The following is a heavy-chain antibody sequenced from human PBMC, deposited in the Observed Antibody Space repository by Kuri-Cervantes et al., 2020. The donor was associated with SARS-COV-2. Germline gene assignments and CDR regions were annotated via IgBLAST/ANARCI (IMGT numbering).Heavy chain of an antibody. J-gene: IGHJ5*02. V-gene: IGHV4-4*07. CDR2: IYTSGST. Sequence: SQTLSLTCAVYGGSFSSYYWSWIRQPAGKGLEWIGRIYTSGSTNYNPSLKSRVTMSVDTSKNQFSLKLSSVTAADTAVYYCARDRGSGWYYWFDPWGQGTLVTVSS. D-gene: IGHD6-19*01. CDR3: ARDRGSGWYYWFDP. CDR1: GGSFSSYY.